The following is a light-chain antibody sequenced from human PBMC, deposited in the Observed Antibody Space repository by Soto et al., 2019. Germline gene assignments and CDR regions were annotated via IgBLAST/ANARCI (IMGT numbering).Light chain of an antibody. CDR2: AAS. CDR1: QSISSY. J-gene: IGKJ3*01. Sequence: DIQMTQSPSSLSASVGDRVTITCRASQSISSYLNWYQQKPGKAPKLLIYAASSLQSGVPSRFSSSGSGTDITLTISSLQPEDFATYYCQQSYSTPITFGPGTKVDIK. V-gene: IGKV1-39*01. CDR3: QQSYSTPIT.